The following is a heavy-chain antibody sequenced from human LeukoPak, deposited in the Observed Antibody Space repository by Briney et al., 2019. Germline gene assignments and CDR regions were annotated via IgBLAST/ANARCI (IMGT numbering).Heavy chain of an antibody. J-gene: IGHJ4*02. V-gene: IGHV3-23*01. CDR3: AKVGVLLWFGESLHFDY. D-gene: IGHD3-10*01. Sequence: GGSLRLSCAASGFTFSSYAMSWVRQAPGKGLEWVSAISGSGGSTYYADSVKGRSTISRDNSKNTLYLQMNSLRAEDTAVYYCAKVGVLLWFGESLHFDYWGQGTLVTVSS. CDR1: GFTFSSYA. CDR2: ISGSGGST.